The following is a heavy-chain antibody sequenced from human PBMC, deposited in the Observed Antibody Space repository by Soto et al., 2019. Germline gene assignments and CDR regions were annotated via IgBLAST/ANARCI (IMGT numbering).Heavy chain of an antibody. CDR3: ARSGPGRCSSTSCYTVTVNYYYYGMGV. CDR1: GGTFSSYA. CDR2: IIPIFGTA. D-gene: IGHD2-2*02. J-gene: IGHJ6*02. Sequence: SVKVSCKASGGTFSSYATSWVRQAPGQGLEWMGGIIPIFGTANYAQKFQGRVTITADESTSTAYMELSSLRSEDTAVYYCARSGPGRCSSTSCYTVTVNYYYYGMGVWDQGSTVIVSS. V-gene: IGHV1-69*13.